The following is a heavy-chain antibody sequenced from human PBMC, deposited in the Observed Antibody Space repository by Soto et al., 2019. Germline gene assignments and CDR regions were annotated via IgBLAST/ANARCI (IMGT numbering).Heavy chain of an antibody. D-gene: IGHD3-3*01. Sequence: SETLSLTCTVSGDSISSSSYYWGWIRQPPGKGLEWIGNIYYSGSTYYNPSLKSRVAISVDTSKNQFSLKLSSVTAADTALYYCARSNSGYYKWFDPWGQGTLVT. CDR1: GDSISSSSYY. CDR2: IYYSGST. J-gene: IGHJ5*02. CDR3: ARSNSGYYKWFDP. V-gene: IGHV4-39*01.